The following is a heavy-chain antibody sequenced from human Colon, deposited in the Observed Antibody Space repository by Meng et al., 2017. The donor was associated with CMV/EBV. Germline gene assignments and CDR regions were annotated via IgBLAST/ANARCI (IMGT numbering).Heavy chain of an antibody. Sequence: GGSLRLSCAASGFTFDNYGMSWVRQAPGKGLEWVSGINWNGGSKRYADSVKGRFTISRDNAENSLYLEMNSLRVEDTAVYYCAQSLDPVTPRDFYYGMDIWGQGTTVTVSS. V-gene: IGHV3-20*04. J-gene: IGHJ6*02. CDR2: INWNGGSK. CDR3: AQSLDPVTPRDFYYGMDI. D-gene: IGHD3-16*01. CDR1: GFTFDNYG.